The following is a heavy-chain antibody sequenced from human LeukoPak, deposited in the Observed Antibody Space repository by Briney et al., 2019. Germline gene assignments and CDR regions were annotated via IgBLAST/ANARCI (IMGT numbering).Heavy chain of an antibody. D-gene: IGHD2-2*01. J-gene: IGHJ4*02. V-gene: IGHV1-69*13. CDR1: GGTFSSYA. Sequence: GASVKVSCKASGGTFSSYAISWVRQAPGQGLEWMGGIIPIFGTANYAQKFQGRVTITADESTSTAYMELSSLRSDDTAVYYCARDPHTDIVVVPAAYEPLDYWGQGTLVTVSS. CDR3: ARDPHTDIVVVPAAYEPLDY. CDR2: IIPIFGTA.